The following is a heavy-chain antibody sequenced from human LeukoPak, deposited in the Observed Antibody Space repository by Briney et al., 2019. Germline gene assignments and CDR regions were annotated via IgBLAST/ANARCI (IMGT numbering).Heavy chain of an antibody. Sequence: GGSLRLSCAASGFTFSSYSRNWVRQAPGKGLEWVSSISSSSSYIYYADSVKGRFTISRNNAKNSLYLQMNSLRAEDTAVYYCARRRYYDSSGKAPDAFDIWGQGTMVTVSS. CDR3: ARRRYYDSSGKAPDAFDI. J-gene: IGHJ3*02. V-gene: IGHV3-21*01. CDR2: ISSSSSYI. D-gene: IGHD3-22*01. CDR1: GFTFSSYS.